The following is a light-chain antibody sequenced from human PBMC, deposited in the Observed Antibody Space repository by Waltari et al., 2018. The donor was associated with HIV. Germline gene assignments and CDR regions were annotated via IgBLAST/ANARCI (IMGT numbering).Light chain of an antibody. CDR3: QQYESNPEN. J-gene: IGKJ1*01. V-gene: IGKV1-5*03. CDR1: QSISTW. CDR2: RSS. Sequence: DFPVTQSPSTLSAFVGDSVRIPCRARQSISTWLAWYQQKPGRATKLRIFRSSSLQNGVPSRFRRSGSGTEVTLTISSLQPDDFATYYCQQYESNPENFGQGTKVEIK.